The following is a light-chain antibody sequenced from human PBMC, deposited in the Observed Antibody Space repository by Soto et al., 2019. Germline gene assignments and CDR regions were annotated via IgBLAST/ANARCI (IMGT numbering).Light chain of an antibody. CDR3: CSYAGSSTIYV. CDR1: SSDVGSYNL. V-gene: IGLV2-23*01. CDR2: EGS. Sequence: QSVLTQPASGSGSPGQSITISCTGTSSDVGSYNLVSWYQQHPGKAPKLMIYEGSKRPSGVSNRFSGSKSGNTASLTISGLQAEDEADYYCCSYAGSSTIYVFGTGTKVTVL. J-gene: IGLJ1*01.